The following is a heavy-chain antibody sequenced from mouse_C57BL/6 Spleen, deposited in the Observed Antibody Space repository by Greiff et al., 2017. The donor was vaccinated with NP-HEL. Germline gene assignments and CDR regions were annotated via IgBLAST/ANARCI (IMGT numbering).Heavy chain of an antibody. V-gene: IGHV3-6*01. J-gene: IGHJ2*01. CDR3: ASLPEGDY. Sequence: EVKLHESGPGLVKPSQSLSLTCSVTGYSITSGYYWNWIRQFPGNKLEWMGYISYDGSNNYNPSLKNRISITRDTSKNQFFLKLNSVTTEDTATYYCASLPEGDYWGQGTTLTVSS. CDR1: GYSITSGYY. CDR2: ISYDGSN.